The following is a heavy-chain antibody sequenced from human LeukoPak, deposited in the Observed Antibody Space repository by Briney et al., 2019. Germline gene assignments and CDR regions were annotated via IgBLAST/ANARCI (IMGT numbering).Heavy chain of an antibody. D-gene: IGHD6-19*01. V-gene: IGHV4-59*01. CDR3: VAVAGSGWFDP. Sequence: SETLSLTCTVSGGSISSYYWGWIRQPAGKGLEWIGYIYYSGNTNYNPSLKSRVTISVDTSKNQFSLRLSSVTAADTAVYYCVAVAGSGWFDPWGQGTLVTVSS. CDR2: IYYSGNT. CDR1: GGSISSYY. J-gene: IGHJ5*02.